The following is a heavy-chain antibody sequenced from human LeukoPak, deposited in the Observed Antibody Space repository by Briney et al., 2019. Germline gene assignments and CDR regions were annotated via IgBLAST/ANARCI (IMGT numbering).Heavy chain of an antibody. CDR3: ARDYVFGI. J-gene: IGHJ3*02. V-gene: IGHV3-53*01. Sequence: GGSLRLSCAASGFTVSNYYMSWVRQAPGKGLEWVSVIYSGGGTYYADSVKGRFTISRDNSKNTLYLQMNTLRAGDTAVYYCARDYVFGIWGQGTRVTVSS. CDR2: IYSGGGT. D-gene: IGHD3-10*02. CDR1: GFTVSNYY.